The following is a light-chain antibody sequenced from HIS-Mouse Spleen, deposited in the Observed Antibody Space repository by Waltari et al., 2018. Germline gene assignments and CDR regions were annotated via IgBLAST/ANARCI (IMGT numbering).Light chain of an antibody. CDR2: DDS. J-gene: IGLJ1*01. CDR1: KIGRKS. Sequence: SYVLTQPPSVSVAPGKTARITCGGNKIGRKSVHWYQQKPGQAPVLFVYDDSDRPSGIPERFSGSNSGNTATLTISRVEAGDEADYYCQVWDSSSDHYVFGTGTKVTVL. V-gene: IGLV3-21*03. CDR3: QVWDSSSDHYV.